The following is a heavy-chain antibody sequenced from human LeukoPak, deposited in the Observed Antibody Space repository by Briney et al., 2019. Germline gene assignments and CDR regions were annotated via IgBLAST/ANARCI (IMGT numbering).Heavy chain of an antibody. CDR2: INPNSGGT. V-gene: IGHV1-2*02. Sequence: ASVKVSCKASGYTFTGYYMHCVRQAPGQGVEWMGWINPNSGGTNYAPKFQGRVTMTRDTSISTAYMELSRLRSDDTAVYYCARAHASLRITMIVVGEHAFDIWGQGTMVTVSS. J-gene: IGHJ3*02. D-gene: IGHD3-22*01. CDR3: ARAHASLRITMIVVGEHAFDI. CDR1: GYTFTGYY.